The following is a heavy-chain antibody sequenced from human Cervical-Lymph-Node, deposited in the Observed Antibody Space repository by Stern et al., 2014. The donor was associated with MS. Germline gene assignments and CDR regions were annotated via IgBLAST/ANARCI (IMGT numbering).Heavy chain of an antibody. D-gene: IGHD2-21*01. J-gene: IGHJ4*02. CDR2: ISNSGGFT. Sequence: VQLVQSGGGLVRPGGSLRLSCAASGFTFSNYAVHWVRQAPGKGLGRVSSISNSGGFTFYADSVKGRFTISRDNANNSVFLQMNSLRAGDTAVYYCARDQGDETFDFWGQGSLVSVSS. CDR3: ARDQGDETFDF. V-gene: IGHV3-21*01. CDR1: GFTFSNYA.